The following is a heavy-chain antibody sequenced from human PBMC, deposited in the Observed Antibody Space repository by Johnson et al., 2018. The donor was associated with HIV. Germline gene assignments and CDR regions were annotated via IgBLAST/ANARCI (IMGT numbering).Heavy chain of an antibody. J-gene: IGHJ3*02. Sequence: VQLVESGGGVVQPGRSLRLSCEASGFTLSSSAFHWVRQAPGKGLEWVAVISYDGSNQYYADSVKGRFTISRDISKNTLYLQMSSLRTDVTAVYFCARDSYVLPGYIGPEDAFHIWGQGTVVTVSS. CDR3: ARDSYVLPGYIGPEDAFHI. D-gene: IGHD3-9*01. CDR2: ISYDGSNQ. CDR1: GFTLSSSA. V-gene: IGHV3-30*04.